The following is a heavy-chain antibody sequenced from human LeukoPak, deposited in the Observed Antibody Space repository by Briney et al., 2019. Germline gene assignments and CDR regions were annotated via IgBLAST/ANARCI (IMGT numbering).Heavy chain of an antibody. D-gene: IGHD2/OR15-2a*01. Sequence: SETRSLACTVSGGSISIGAYYCSWLLDPPWNGLEWIGYILFSRSIHSNPSLKSRVTISVDTSKNQFSLKLSSVTAAETALYYCARVRSKYSFLDAFDIWGQGTMVTVSS. CDR1: GGSISIGAYY. J-gene: IGHJ3*02. CDR2: ILFSRSI. V-gene: IGHV4-61*08. CDR3: ARVRSKYSFLDAFDI.